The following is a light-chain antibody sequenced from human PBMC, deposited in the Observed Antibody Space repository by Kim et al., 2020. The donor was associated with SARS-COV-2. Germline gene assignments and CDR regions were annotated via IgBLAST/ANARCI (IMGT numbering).Light chain of an antibody. V-gene: IGKV1-16*02. CDR1: QDISSS. J-gene: IGKJ5*01. Sequence: ESIGDRVTITGRASQDISSSLVWFQQKPGKAPKSLTYDASSLQSGVPSKFSGSGSGTDFTLTISSLQAEDFATYYCQQYRSYPPTFGQGTRLEIK. CDR3: QQYRSYPPT. CDR2: DAS.